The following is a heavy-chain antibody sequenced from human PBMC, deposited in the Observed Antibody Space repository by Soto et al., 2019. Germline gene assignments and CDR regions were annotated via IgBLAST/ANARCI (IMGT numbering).Heavy chain of an antibody. Sequence: SETLSLTCTVPGGSISSYYWTWIRQPPGKGLEWIGYIYYSGSTNYNPSLKSRVTISVGTSKNQFSLKLSSVTAADTAVYYCARVPRGYSYGVDYWGQGTLVTVSS. CDR1: GGSISSYY. D-gene: IGHD5-18*01. J-gene: IGHJ4*02. CDR2: IYYSGST. CDR3: ARVPRGYSYGVDY. V-gene: IGHV4-59*01.